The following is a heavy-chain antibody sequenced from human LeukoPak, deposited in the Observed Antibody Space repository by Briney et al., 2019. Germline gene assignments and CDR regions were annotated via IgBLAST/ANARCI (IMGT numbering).Heavy chain of an antibody. D-gene: IGHD4-23*01. CDR3: ASAGGDSRPHDY. CDR1: GFTVSSNY. J-gene: IGHJ4*02. CDR2: IYSGGST. V-gene: IGHV3-53*01. Sequence: GGSLRLSCAASGFTVSSNYMSWVRQAPGKGLEWVSLIYSGGSTYFVDSVKGRFTVSRDISRNTLSLQMNNLRAEDTAVYYCASAGGDSRPHDYWGQGTLVTVSS.